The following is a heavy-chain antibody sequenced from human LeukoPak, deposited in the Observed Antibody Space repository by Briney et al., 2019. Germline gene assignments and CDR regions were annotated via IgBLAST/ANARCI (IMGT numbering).Heavy chain of an antibody. Sequence: PSETLSLTCTVSGGAISSGDYYWSWIRQPPGKGLEWIGYMYYSGSTYYNPSLKSRVTISVDTSKNQFSLKLSSVTAADTAVYYCARPYYYDSRIDPWGPGTLVTVSS. V-gene: IGHV4-30-4*01. D-gene: IGHD3-22*01. CDR2: MYYSGST. CDR3: ARPYYYDSRIDP. CDR1: GGAISSGDYY. J-gene: IGHJ5*02.